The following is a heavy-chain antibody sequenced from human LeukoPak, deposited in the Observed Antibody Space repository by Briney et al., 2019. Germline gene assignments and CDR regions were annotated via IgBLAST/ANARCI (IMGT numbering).Heavy chain of an antibody. V-gene: IGHV4-59*08. J-gene: IGHJ4*02. CDR3: ATTPGDLLYRWDY. Sequence: SETLSLTCTVSGGSISSYYWSWIRQPPGKGLEWIGYIYYSGSTNYNPSLKSRVSISVDTPKNQFSLKLSSVTAADTAVYYCATTPGDLLYRWDYWGQGTLVTVFS. CDR1: GGSISSYY. CDR2: IYYSGST. D-gene: IGHD3-10*01.